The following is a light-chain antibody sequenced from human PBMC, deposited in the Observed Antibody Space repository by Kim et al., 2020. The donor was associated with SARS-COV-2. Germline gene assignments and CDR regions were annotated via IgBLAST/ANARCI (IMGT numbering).Light chain of an antibody. J-gene: IGLJ3*02. V-gene: IGLV3-25*03. CDR1: ALPDQY. CDR2: EDS. CDR3: QSTDSTGSYEL. Sequence: SYELTQPPSLSVSPGQTARITCSGDALPDQYVYWYQQKPGQAPVLLIYEDSVRPSGVPERFSGSSSETLATLTVNGVQIDDEADYYCQSTDSTGSYELFGGGTRLTVL.